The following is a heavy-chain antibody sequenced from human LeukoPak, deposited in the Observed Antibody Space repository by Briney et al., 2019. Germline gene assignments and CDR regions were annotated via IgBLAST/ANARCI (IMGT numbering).Heavy chain of an antibody. D-gene: IGHD1-26*01. CDR3: ARARVGATPWFDP. J-gene: IGHJ5*02. V-gene: IGHV1-69*04. CDR1: GGTFSSYA. CDR2: IIPILGIA. Sequence: SVKVSCKASGGTFSSYAISWVRQAPGQGLEWMGRIIPILGIANYAQKFQGRVTITADKSTSTAYMELRSLRSDDTAVYYCARARVGATPWFDPWGQGTLVTVSS.